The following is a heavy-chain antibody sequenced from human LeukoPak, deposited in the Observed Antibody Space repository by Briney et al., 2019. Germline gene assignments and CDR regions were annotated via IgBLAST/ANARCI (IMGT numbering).Heavy chain of an antibody. J-gene: IGHJ6*02. Sequence: SGGSLRLSCAASGFTFSDHYMDWVCQAPGKGLEWVGRTRNKANSYTTEYAASVKGRFTISRDNSKNSLYLQMNSLKTEDTAVYFCASDVGLGRYYYYGMDVWGQGTTVTVSS. CDR3: ASDVGLGRYYYYGMDV. CDR2: TRNKANSYTT. V-gene: IGHV3-72*01. CDR1: GFTFSDHY. D-gene: IGHD3/OR15-3a*01.